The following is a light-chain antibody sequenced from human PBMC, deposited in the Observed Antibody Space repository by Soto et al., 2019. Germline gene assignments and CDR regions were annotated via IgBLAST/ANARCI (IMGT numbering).Light chain of an antibody. V-gene: IGKV1-39*01. Sequence: IPMTQSPSSLSASVGDRVTLTCRTSRAINNYVNWYQHHPGRVPKLLISSASILQAGVPSRFSAGGSGTHFALIISNLQPEDVATYYCQQSYSTPPNFGQGTKLEI. CDR1: RAINNY. CDR3: QQSYSTPPN. J-gene: IGKJ2*01. CDR2: SAS.